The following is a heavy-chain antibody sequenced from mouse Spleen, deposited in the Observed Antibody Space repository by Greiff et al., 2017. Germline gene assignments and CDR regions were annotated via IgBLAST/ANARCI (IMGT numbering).Heavy chain of an antibody. D-gene: IGHD4-1*01. Sequence: EVKLVESGGGLVKPGGSLKLSCAASGFTFSDYGMAWVRQAPGKGPEWVAFISNLAYSIYYADTVTGRFTISRENAKNTLYLEMSSLRSEDTAMYYCARQGANWAFAYWGQGTLVTVSA. V-gene: IGHV5-15*04. CDR3: ARQGANWAFAY. J-gene: IGHJ3*01. CDR1: GFTFSDYG. CDR2: ISNLAYSI.